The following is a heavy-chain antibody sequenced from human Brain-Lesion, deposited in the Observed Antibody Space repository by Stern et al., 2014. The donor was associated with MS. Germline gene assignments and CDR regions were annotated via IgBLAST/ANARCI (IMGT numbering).Heavy chain of an antibody. CDR2: IYYRGST. CDR1: GGSISSSSYY. V-gene: IGHV4-39*01. J-gene: IGHJ4*02. D-gene: IGHD3-10*01. CDR3: AKLWLGELPESPFDY. Sequence: QVQLQESGPGLVKPSETLSLTCTVSGGSISSSSYYWGWIRQPPGKGLEGIGSIYYRGSTYYNPSLKSRLTIPWDPSKNQFSLGLICLTAADTAVYFCAKLWLGELPESPFDYWGQGTLVTVSS.